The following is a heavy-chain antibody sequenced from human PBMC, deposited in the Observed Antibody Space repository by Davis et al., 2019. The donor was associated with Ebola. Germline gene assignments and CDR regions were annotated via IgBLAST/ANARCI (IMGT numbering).Heavy chain of an antibody. J-gene: IGHJ6*02. CDR2: ISYDGSNK. CDR1: GFTFSSYG. CDR3: AKELDVVVPAAIFYYYYGMDV. Sequence: GESLKISCAASGFTFSSYGMHWVRQAPGKGLEWVAVISYDGSNKCYADSVKGRFTISRDNSKNTLYLQMNSLRAEDTAVYYCAKELDVVVPAAIFYYYYGMDVWGQGTTVTVSS. V-gene: IGHV3-30*18. D-gene: IGHD2-2*02.